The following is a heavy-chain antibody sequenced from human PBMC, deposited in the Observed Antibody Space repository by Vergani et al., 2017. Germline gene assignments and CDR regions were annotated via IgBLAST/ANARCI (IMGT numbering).Heavy chain of an antibody. D-gene: IGHD3-3*01. V-gene: IGHV3-23*01. CDR2: ISGSGGST. CDR3: AKTSQDDDFWSGYYAPRYYFDY. J-gene: IGHJ4*02. Sequence: EVQLLESGGGLVQPGGSLRLSCAASGFTFSSYAMSWVRQAPGKGLEWVSAISGSGGSTYSADSVKGRFTISRDNSKNTLYLQMNSLRAEDTAVYYCAKTSQDDDFWSGYYAPRYYFDYWGQGTLVTVSS. CDR1: GFTFSSYA.